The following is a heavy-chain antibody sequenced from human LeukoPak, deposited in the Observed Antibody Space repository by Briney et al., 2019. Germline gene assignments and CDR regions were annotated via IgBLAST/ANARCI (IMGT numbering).Heavy chain of an antibody. CDR1: GGSISSSKW. D-gene: IGHD3-10*01. CDR3: ARSYYGSGSYYYFDS. J-gene: IGHJ4*02. Sequence: PSGTLSLTCADSGGSISSSKWWSWVRQPPGKGLEWIGEIYHSGSTNYNPSLKSRVTISVDTSKNQFSLKLSSVTAADTAVYYCARSYYGSGSYYYFDSWGQGTLVTVSS. CDR2: IYHSGST. V-gene: IGHV4-4*02.